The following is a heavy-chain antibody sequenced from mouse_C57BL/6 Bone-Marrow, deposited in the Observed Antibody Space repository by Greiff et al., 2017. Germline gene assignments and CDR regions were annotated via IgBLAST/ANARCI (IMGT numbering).Heavy chain of an antibody. J-gene: IGHJ3*01. CDR3: ARYEEITTVED. CDR2: IRNKANGYTT. V-gene: IGHV7-3*01. CDR1: GFTFPDYY. D-gene: IGHD1-1*01. Sequence: EVQLVESGGGLVQPGGSLSLSCAASGFTFPDYYMSWVRQPPGKALEWLGFIRNKANGYTTEYSASLKDRCTISRDNSQSILYLQMNALRAEDSATYFCARYEEITTVEDWGQGTLVTVSA.